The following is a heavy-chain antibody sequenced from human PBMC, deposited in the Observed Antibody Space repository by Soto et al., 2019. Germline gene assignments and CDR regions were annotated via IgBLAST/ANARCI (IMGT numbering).Heavy chain of an antibody. Sequence: QVQLQESGPGLVKPSETLSLTCTVSGGSISSYYWSWIRQPPGKGLEWIGYIYYSGSTNYNPSLKSRVTISVDTSKNQFSLKLSSVTAADTAVYYCASSGDSSGWSYYYYGMDVWGQGTTVTVSS. D-gene: IGHD6-19*01. CDR2: IYYSGST. J-gene: IGHJ6*02. CDR1: GGSISSYY. V-gene: IGHV4-59*01. CDR3: ASSGDSSGWSYYYYGMDV.